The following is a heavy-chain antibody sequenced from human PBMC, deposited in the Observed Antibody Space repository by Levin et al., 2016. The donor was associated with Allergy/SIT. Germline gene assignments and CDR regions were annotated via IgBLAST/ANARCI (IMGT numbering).Heavy chain of an antibody. Sequence: WIRQPPGKGLEWIGEINHSGSTNYNPSLKSRVTISVDTSKNQFSLKLSSVTAADTAVYYCARRHRGTWIQLWFRDAFDIWGQGTMVTVSS. D-gene: IGHD5-18*01. V-gene: IGHV4-34*01. CDR3: ARRHRGTWIQLWFRDAFDI. J-gene: IGHJ3*02. CDR2: INHSGST.